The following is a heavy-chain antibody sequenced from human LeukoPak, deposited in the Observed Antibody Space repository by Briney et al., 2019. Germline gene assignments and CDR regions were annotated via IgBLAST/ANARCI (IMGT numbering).Heavy chain of an antibody. Sequence: ASVKVSCKASGYTFTGYYMHWVRQAPGQGLEWMGWINPNSGGTNYAQKFQGRVTMTRDTSISTAYMELSRLRSDDTAVYYCARGHPLPALGYCSSTSCYLYNWFDPWGQGTLVTVSS. CDR2: INPNSGGT. V-gene: IGHV1-2*02. D-gene: IGHD2-2*01. CDR3: ARGHPLPALGYCSSTSCYLYNWFDP. J-gene: IGHJ5*02. CDR1: GYTFTGYY.